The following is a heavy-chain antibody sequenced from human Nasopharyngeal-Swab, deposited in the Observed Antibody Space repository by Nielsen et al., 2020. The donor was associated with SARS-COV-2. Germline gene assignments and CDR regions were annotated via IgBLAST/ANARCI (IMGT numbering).Heavy chain of an antibody. J-gene: IGHJ5*02. Sequence: SETLSLTCAVYGGSFSGYYWSWIRQLPGKGLEWIGEINHSGSTNYNPSLKSRVTISVDTSKNQFSLKLSSVTAADTAVYYCARSIAARPNWFDPWGQGTLVTVSS. D-gene: IGHD6-6*01. CDR3: ARSIAARPNWFDP. V-gene: IGHV4-34*01. CDR1: GGSFSGYY. CDR2: INHSGST.